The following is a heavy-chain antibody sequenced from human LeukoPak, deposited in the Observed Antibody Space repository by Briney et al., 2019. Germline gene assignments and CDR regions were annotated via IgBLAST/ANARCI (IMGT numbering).Heavy chain of an antibody. Sequence: GGSLRLSCGASGFTFSSYAMTWVRQAPGKGLEWVSAISGSGGSTYYADSVRGRFTISRDNSKNTLYLQMNSLRAEDTAVYYCAKGYCYDSSEDWGQGTLVTVSS. CDR1: GFTFSSYA. V-gene: IGHV3-23*01. CDR3: AKGYCYDSSED. CDR2: ISGSGGST. D-gene: IGHD3-22*01. J-gene: IGHJ4*02.